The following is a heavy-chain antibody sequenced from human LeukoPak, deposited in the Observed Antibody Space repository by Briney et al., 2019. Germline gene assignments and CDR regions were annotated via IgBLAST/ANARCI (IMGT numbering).Heavy chain of an antibody. CDR1: GFTFSTFSSYA. D-gene: IGHD3-22*01. J-gene: IGHJ3*02. CDR2: IIGSGGSA. V-gene: IGHV3-23*01. CDR3: AKPMDDSYYDSSVYYLGGAFDI. Sequence: PGGSLRLSCAASGFTFSTFSSYAMSWVRQAPGKGLEWVSVIIGSGGSAYYADSVKGRFTISRDNSKNSLYLQMNSLRAEDTAVYYCAKPMDDSYYDSSVYYLGGAFDIWGQGTMVTVSS.